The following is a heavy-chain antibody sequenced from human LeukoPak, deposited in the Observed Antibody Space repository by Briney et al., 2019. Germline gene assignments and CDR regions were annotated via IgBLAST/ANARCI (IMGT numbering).Heavy chain of an antibody. CDR3: ARLGSARWFDY. Sequence: TSETLSPTCTVSGGSISSYYWSWIRQPPGKGLEWIGYIYYSGSTNYNPSLKSRVTISVDTSKTQFSLKLSSVTAADTAVYYCARLGSARWFDYWGQGTLVTVSS. D-gene: IGHD6-6*01. CDR1: GGSISSYY. CDR2: IYYSGST. V-gene: IGHV4-59*08. J-gene: IGHJ4*02.